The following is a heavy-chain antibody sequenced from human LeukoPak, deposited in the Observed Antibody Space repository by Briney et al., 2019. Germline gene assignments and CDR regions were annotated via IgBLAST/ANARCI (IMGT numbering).Heavy chain of an antibody. J-gene: IGHJ4*02. D-gene: IGHD2-15*01. CDR1: GYTFTGYY. V-gene: IGHV1-2*02. CDR2: INPNSGGT. CDR3: ARDQRPHSGGSGNFDY. Sequence: ASVKVSCKASGYTFTGYYMHWVGQAPGQGLEWMGWINPNSGGTNYAQKFQGRVTMTRDTSISTAYMELSRLRSDDTAVYYCARDQRPHSGGSGNFDYWGQGTLVTVSS.